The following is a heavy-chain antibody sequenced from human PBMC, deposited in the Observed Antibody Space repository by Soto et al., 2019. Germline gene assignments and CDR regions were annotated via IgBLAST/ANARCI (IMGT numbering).Heavy chain of an antibody. Sequence: SVKVSCKASGGTFSSYAISWVRQAPGQGLEWMGGTIPIFGTANYAQKFQGRVTITADESTSTAYMELSSLRSEDTAVYYCARDRGDYRVYYYGMDVWGQGXTVTVYS. CDR2: TIPIFGTA. V-gene: IGHV1-69*13. J-gene: IGHJ6*02. CDR3: ARDRGDYRVYYYGMDV. CDR1: GGTFSSYA. D-gene: IGHD4-17*01.